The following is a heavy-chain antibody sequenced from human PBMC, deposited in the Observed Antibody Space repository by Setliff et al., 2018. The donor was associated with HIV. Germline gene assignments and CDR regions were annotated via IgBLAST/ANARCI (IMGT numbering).Heavy chain of an antibody. J-gene: IGHJ3*02. CDR2: INPSDGTT. V-gene: IGHV1-46*01. CDR3: ARGHSSGYTYSGSYGPFDI. D-gene: IGHD1-26*01. CDR1: GYSFTTYY. Sequence: ASVKVSCKASGYSFTTYYMQWVRQAPGQGLEWMGIINPSDGTTNYAQNLQGRFTMTRDTTTNTVYMELSSLRSEDTAVYYCARGHSSGYTYSGSYGPFDIWGQGTMVTVSS.